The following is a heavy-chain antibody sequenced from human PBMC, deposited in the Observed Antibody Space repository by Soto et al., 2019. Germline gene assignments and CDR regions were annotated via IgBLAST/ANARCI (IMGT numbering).Heavy chain of an antibody. Sequence: GESLKISCKGSGYSFTSYWIGWVRQMPGKGLEWMGIIYPGDSDTRYSPSFQGQVTISADKSISTAYLQWSSLKASDTAMYYCARSLHYDYSNYEVAGYFDYWGQGTLVTVSS. CDR2: IYPGDSDT. D-gene: IGHD4-4*01. V-gene: IGHV5-51*01. CDR3: ARSLHYDYSNYEVAGYFDY. CDR1: GYSFTSYW. J-gene: IGHJ4*02.